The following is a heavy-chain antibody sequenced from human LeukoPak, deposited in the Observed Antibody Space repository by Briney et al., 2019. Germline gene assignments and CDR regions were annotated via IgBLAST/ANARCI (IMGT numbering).Heavy chain of an antibody. Sequence: GGSLRLSCATSGFTFSKFWMTWVRQAPGKGPEWVANIKQDGSEKYYADSVKGRFTISRDNAKNSLSLQMNGLRAEDTGIYYCATYGLVQGANDYWGQGTLVTVSS. CDR3: ATYGLVQGANDY. V-gene: IGHV3-7*01. J-gene: IGHJ4*02. CDR1: GFTFSKFW. D-gene: IGHD4/OR15-4a*01. CDR2: IKQDGSEK.